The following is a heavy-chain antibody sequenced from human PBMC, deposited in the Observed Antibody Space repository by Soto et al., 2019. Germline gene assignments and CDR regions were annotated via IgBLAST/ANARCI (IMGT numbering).Heavy chain of an antibody. D-gene: IGHD3-3*01. Sequence: GGSLRLSCAASGFTFSSYSMNWVRQAPGKGLEWVSYISSSSTIYYADSVKGRFTISRDNAKNSLYLQMNSLRAEDAAVYYCARPSYDFWSGYYLYYMDVWGKGTTVTVSS. CDR1: GFTFSSYS. V-gene: IGHV3-48*01. CDR2: ISSSSTI. J-gene: IGHJ6*03. CDR3: ARPSYDFWSGYYLYYMDV.